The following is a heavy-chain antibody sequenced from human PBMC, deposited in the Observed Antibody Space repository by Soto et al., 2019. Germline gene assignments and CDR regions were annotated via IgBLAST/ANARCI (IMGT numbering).Heavy chain of an antibody. CDR2: ISYDGSSK. J-gene: IGHJ4*02. CDR3: ANTGVVVQLWL. Sequence: GGSLRLSCAASGFTFSSYAMHWVRQAPGKGLEWVAVISYDGSSKYYADSVKGRFTISRDNSKNTLYLQMNSLRAEDTAVYYCANTGVVVQLWLWGQGTLVTVSS. CDR1: GFTFSSYA. D-gene: IGHD5-18*01. V-gene: IGHV3-30-3*01.